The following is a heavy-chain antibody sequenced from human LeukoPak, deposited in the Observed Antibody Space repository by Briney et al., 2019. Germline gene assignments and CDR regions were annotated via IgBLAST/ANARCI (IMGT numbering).Heavy chain of an antibody. CDR2: IYTSGST. D-gene: IGHD6-13*01. CDR3: ARHVLGIAAAGPTYYYYYYYMDV. CDR1: GGSISSGSYY. V-gene: IGHV4-61*02. Sequence: PSQTLSLTCTVSGGSISSGSYYWTWIRQPAGKRLEWIGRIYTSGSTSYNPSLKSRVTISVDTSKNQFSLKLSSVTAADTAVYYCARHVLGIAAAGPTYYYYYYYMDVWGKGTTVTISS. J-gene: IGHJ6*03.